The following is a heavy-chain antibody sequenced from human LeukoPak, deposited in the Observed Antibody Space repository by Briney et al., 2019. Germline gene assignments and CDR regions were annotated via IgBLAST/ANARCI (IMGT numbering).Heavy chain of an antibody. V-gene: IGHV3-30-3*01. D-gene: IGHD3-10*01. Sequence: PGGSLRLSCAASGFTFSSYAMHWVRQAPGKGLEWVAVISYDGSNKYYADSVKGRFTISRDNSKNTLYLQMNSLGAEDTAVYYCARERRYYGSGSYCFDYWGQGTLVTVSS. CDR2: ISYDGSNK. J-gene: IGHJ4*02. CDR3: ARERRYYGSGSYCFDY. CDR1: GFTFSSYA.